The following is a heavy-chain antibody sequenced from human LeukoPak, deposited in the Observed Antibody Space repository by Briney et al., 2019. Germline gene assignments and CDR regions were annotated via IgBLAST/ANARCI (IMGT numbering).Heavy chain of an antibody. D-gene: IGHD4-17*01. V-gene: IGHV3-30-3*01. CDR2: ISYDGSNK. J-gene: IGHJ4*02. Sequence: GGSLRLSCAASGFTFSSYAMHWVRQAPGKGLEWVAVISYDGSNKYYADSVKGRFTISRDNSKNTLYLQMNSLRAEDTAVYYCARVRTVTIDYWGQGTLVTVSS. CDR1: GFTFSSYA. CDR3: ARVRTVTIDY.